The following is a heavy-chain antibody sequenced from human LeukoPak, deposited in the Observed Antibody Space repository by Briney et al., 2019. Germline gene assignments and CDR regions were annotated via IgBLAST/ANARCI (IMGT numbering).Heavy chain of an antibody. CDR3: ARDVMGYSSGWYYYYGMDV. Sequence: SVKVSCKASGGTFSSYAISWVRQAPGQGLEWMGGIIPIFGTANYAQKFQGRVTITADESTSTAYMELSSLRSEDTAVYYCARDVMGYSSGWYYYYGMDVWGQGTTVTVSS. J-gene: IGHJ6*02. D-gene: IGHD6-19*01. CDR1: GGTFSSYA. V-gene: IGHV1-69*13. CDR2: IIPIFGTA.